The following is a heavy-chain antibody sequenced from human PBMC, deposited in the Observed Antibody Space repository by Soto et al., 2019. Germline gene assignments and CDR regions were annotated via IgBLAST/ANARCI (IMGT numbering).Heavy chain of an antibody. CDR2: IYGDNDK. D-gene: IGHD4-17*01. J-gene: IGHJ4*02. V-gene: IGHV2-5*02. Sequence: QITLKESGPSPVKPTQTLTVTCTFSGFSLSNSGVGVAWIRQPPGKALEWLALIYGDNDKRYSPSLKTRLTIPKDTSKTQVVLTMTNTDPVDPATYYCARCTLHDYGDYDPGTSHVFDSWGQGTLVTVSS. CDR3: ARCTLHDYGDYDPGTSHVFDS. CDR1: GFSLSNSGVG.